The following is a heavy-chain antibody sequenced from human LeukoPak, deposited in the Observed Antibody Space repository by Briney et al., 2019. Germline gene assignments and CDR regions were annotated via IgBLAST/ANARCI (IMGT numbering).Heavy chain of an antibody. V-gene: IGHV1-69*04. Sequence: SVKVSCKASGGTFSSYAISWVRQAPGQGLGWMGRIIPIFGIANYAQKFQGRVTITADKSTSTAYMELSSLRSEDTAVYYCARESTSRGYCTNGVCSSWAFDIWGQGTMVTVSS. CDR2: IIPIFGIA. CDR1: GGTFSSYA. CDR3: ARESTSRGYCTNGVCSSWAFDI. J-gene: IGHJ3*02. D-gene: IGHD2-8*01.